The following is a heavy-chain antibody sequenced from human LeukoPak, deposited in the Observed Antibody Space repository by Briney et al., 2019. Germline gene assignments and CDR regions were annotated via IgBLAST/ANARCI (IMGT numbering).Heavy chain of an antibody. V-gene: IGHV1-8*01. CDR1: GYTFTSYD. CDR2: MNPNSGNT. CDR3: ATDRAGSLWFDP. J-gene: IGHJ5*02. Sequence: ASVKVSCKASGYTFTSYDINWVRQATGQGLEWMGWMNPNSGNTGYAQKLQGRVTMTEDTSTDTAYMELSSLRSEDTAVYYCATDRAGSLWFDPWGQGTLVTVSS. D-gene: IGHD1-14*01.